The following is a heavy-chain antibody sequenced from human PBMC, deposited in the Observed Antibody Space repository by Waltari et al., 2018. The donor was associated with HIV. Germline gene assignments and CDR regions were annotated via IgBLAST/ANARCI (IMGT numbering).Heavy chain of an antibody. CDR3: ARVGRYSYGYYYYGMDV. Sequence: QVQLQQWVAGLLKPSETLSLTCAVYGGSFSGYYWSWIRQPPGKGLEWIGEINHSGSTNYNPSLKSRVTISVDTSKNQFSLKVSSVTAADTAVYYCARVGRYSYGYYYYGMDVWGQGTTVTVSS. V-gene: IGHV4-34*01. J-gene: IGHJ6*02. CDR1: GGSFSGYY. CDR2: INHSGST. D-gene: IGHD5-18*01.